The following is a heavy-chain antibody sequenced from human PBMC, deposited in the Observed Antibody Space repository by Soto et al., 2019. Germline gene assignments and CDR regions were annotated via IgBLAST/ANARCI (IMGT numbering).Heavy chain of an antibody. CDR2: ILSYNGNT. D-gene: IGHD1-7*01. J-gene: IGHJ5*01. V-gene: IGHV1-18*01. CDR3: ARDYLELRLGRFHS. CDR1: GYIFSNYG. Sequence: ASVKVSCKASGYIFSNYGISWVRQAPGQGLEWMGWILSYNGNTNYAQKFQDRVTMTTDTSTNTAFMELTSLRSDDTAVYYCARDYLELRLGRFHSWGQGTLVTVSS.